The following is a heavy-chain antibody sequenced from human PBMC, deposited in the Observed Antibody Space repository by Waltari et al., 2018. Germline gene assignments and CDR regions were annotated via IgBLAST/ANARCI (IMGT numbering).Heavy chain of an antibody. CDR2: MKTDGTSI. CDR1: DFFTDYW. V-gene: IGHV3-74*03. Sequence: EVQLVNSGGGLVQPGGSLRLSCAASDFFTDYWLDWVRQAPGKGLVWFSRMKTDGTSITYADSLKGRFTISRDSAKNTYYLQMNSLRAEDTAVYYCTRNPGYWGQGTLVTVSS. J-gene: IGHJ4*02. CDR3: TRNPGY.